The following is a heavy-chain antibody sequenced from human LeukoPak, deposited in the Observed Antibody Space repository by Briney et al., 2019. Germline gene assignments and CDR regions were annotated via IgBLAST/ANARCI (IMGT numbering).Heavy chain of an antibody. CDR3: AKWGGNIVEVPAAGGIVDDAFDI. Sequence: GGSLRLSCAASGFTFSSYAMSWVRQAPGKGLEWVSAISGSGGSTYYADSVKGRFTISRDNSKNTLYLQMNSLRAEDTAVYYCAKWGGNIVEVPAAGGIVDDAFDIWGQGTMVTVSS. CDR1: GFTFSSYA. J-gene: IGHJ3*02. D-gene: IGHD2-2*01. CDR2: ISGSGGST. V-gene: IGHV3-23*01.